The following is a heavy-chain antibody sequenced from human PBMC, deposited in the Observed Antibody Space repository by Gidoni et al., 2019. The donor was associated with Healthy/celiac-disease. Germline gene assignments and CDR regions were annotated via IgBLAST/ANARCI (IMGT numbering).Heavy chain of an antibody. D-gene: IGHD3-9*01. V-gene: IGHV3-23*01. J-gene: IGHJ4*02. Sequence: EVQLLESGGGLVQPGGSLRLSCSASGFTFSSYAMRWVRPAPGKGLDWVPAISGSGGSTYYADSVKGRFTISRDNSKNTLYLQMNSLRAEDTAVYYCAKDWPYYDILTGYYSWGQGTLVTVSS. CDR2: ISGSGGST. CDR3: AKDWPYYDILTGYYS. CDR1: GFTFSSYA.